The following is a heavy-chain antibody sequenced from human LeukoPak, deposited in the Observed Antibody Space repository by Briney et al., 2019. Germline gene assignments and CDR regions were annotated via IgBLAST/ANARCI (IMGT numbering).Heavy chain of an antibody. CDR1: GGSISSSSYY. CDR2: SYYSGST. V-gene: IGHV4-39*01. D-gene: IGHD3-3*01. J-gene: IGHJ4*02. Sequence: SETLSLTCTVSGGSISSSSYYWGRIRQPPGKGLEWIGSSYYSGSTYYNPSLKSRVTISVDTSKNQFSPKLSSVTAADTAVYYCARQRVDFWSGYYPHFDYWGQGTLVTVSS. CDR3: ARQRVDFWSGYYPHFDY.